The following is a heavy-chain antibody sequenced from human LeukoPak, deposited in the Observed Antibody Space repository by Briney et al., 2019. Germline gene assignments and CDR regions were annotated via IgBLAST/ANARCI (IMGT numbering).Heavy chain of an antibody. D-gene: IGHD3-9*01. CDR3: ARVDDILTGYSP. V-gene: IGHV1-69*04. J-gene: IGHJ5*02. Sequence: ASVKVSCKASGGTFSSYAISWVRQAPGQGLEWMGRIIPILGIANYAQKFQGRVTITADKSTSTAYMELSSLRSEDTAVYYCARVDDILTGYSPWGQGALVTVSS. CDR2: IIPILGIA. CDR1: GGTFSSYA.